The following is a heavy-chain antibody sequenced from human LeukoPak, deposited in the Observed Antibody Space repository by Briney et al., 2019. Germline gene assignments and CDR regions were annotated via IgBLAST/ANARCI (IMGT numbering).Heavy chain of an antibody. CDR2: IKSKTDGGTT. CDR3: TTSGVHDYGDLDAFDI. V-gene: IGHV3-15*01. J-gene: IGHJ3*02. CDR1: GFTFNNAW. D-gene: IGHD4-17*01. Sequence: GGSLRLSCSASGFTFNNAWMSWVRQAPGKGLEWVGRIKSKTDGGTTDYAAPAKGRFTISRDDSKNTLYLQMNSLKTEDTAVYYCTTSGVHDYGDLDAFDIWGQGTMVTVSS.